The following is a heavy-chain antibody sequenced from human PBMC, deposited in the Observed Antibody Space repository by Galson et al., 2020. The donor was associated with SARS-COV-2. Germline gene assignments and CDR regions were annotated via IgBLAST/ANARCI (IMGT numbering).Heavy chain of an antibody. J-gene: IGHJ6*02. CDR2: ISYDGSEK. D-gene: IGHD2-2*01. V-gene: IGHV3-30*03. CDR3: AAGIVIVPAARYGLDV. Sequence: TGGSLRLSCAASGFTFSYYGMHWVRQAPGTGLEWVALISYDGSEKYYADSVKGRFTISRDNSKDTLFLQMNSLRGEDTAVYYCAAGIVIVPAARYGLDVWCQGTTVTVSS. CDR1: GFTFSYYG.